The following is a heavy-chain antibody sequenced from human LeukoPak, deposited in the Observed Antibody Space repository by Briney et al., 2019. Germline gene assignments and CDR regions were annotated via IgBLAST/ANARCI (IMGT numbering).Heavy chain of an antibody. Sequence: PGGSLRLSCVASGFTFTNYGMHWVRQAPGKGLEWVAIIWYDGSNEYYADSVEGRFTISRDTSKNTLYLQMNSLRAEDTAVYYCARAYYYDVSVTPDYWGQGTLVTVSS. J-gene: IGHJ4*02. D-gene: IGHD3-22*01. CDR2: IWYDGSNE. CDR1: GFTFTNYG. V-gene: IGHV3-33*01. CDR3: ARAYYYDVSVTPDY.